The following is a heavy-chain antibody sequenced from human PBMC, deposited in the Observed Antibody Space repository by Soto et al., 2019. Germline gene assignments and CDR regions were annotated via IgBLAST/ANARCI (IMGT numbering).Heavy chain of an antibody. CDR1: GGSISSYY. Sequence: QVQLQESGPGLVKPSETLSLTCTVSGGSISSYYWSWIRQPPGKGLEWIGYIYYSGSTNYNPSLKSRVTISVDTSKNQFSLKPSSVTAADTAVYYCARLSYCSSTSCYAVDYFDYWGQGTLVTVSS. J-gene: IGHJ4*02. CDR2: IYYSGST. D-gene: IGHD2-2*01. V-gene: IGHV4-59*08. CDR3: ARLSYCSSTSCYAVDYFDY.